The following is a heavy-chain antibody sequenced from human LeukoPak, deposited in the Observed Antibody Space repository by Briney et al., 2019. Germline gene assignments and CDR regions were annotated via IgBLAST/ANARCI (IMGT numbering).Heavy chain of an antibody. D-gene: IGHD3-22*01. V-gene: IGHV4-59*01. J-gene: IGHJ5*02. Sequence: SETLSLTCTVSGGSISSYYWSWIRQPPGKGLEWIGYIYYSGSTNYNPSLKSRVTISVDTSKNQFSLKLSSVTAADTAVYYCARAFYDSSGYYKPWGQGTLVTVSS. CDR2: IYYSGST. CDR1: GGSISSYY. CDR3: ARAFYDSSGYYKP.